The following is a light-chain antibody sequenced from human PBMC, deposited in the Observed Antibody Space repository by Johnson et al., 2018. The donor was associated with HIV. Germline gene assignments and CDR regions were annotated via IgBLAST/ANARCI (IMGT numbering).Light chain of an antibody. Sequence: TQPPSVSAAPGPKVTISCSGSSSNIGNNYVSWYQQLPGRAPKLLIYDNNKRPSGIPDRFSGSKSGTSATLGITGLQTGDEADYYCGTWDSSLRVGFFGTGTKVTVL. CDR3: GTWDSSLRVGF. CDR2: DNN. J-gene: IGLJ1*01. CDR1: SSNIGNNY. V-gene: IGLV1-51*01.